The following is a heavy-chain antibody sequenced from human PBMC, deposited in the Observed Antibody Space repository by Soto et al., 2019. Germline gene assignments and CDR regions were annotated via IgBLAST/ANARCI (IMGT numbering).Heavy chain of an antibody. CDR1: GFTFSSYG. D-gene: IGHD5-18*01. Sequence: PGGSLRLSCAASGFTFSSYGMHWVRQAPGKGLEWVAVIWYDGSNKYYADSVKGRFTISRDNSKNTLYLQMNSLRAEDTAVYYCARDRGITAMAYYYYYGMDVWGQGTTVTV. V-gene: IGHV3-33*01. J-gene: IGHJ6*02. CDR2: IWYDGSNK. CDR3: ARDRGITAMAYYYYYGMDV.